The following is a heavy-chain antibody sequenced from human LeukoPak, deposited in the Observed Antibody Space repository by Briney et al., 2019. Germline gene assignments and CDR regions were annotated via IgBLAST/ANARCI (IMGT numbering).Heavy chain of an antibody. J-gene: IGHJ5*02. V-gene: IGHV4-39*01. CDR3: ARHRGCSGGSCYPNWFDP. CDR1: GGSISSSSYY. D-gene: IGHD2-15*01. CDR2: IYYSGST. Sequence: SETLSLTCTVSGGSISSSSYYWGWIGQPPGKGLEWIGSIYYSGSTYYNPSLKSRVTISVDTSKNQFSLKLSSVTAADTAVYYCARHRGCSGGSCYPNWFDPWGQGTLVTVSS.